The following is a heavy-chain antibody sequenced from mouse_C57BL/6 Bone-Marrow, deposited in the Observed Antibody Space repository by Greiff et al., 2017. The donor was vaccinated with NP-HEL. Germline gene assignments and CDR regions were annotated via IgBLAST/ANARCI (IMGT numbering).Heavy chain of an antibody. Sequence: EVQRVESGAELVRPGASVKLSCTASGFTITDDYMHWVKQRPEQGLEWIGWIDPENGDTDYASKFQGKATITADTSSNTAYLQLSSLTSEDTAVYYCTFPPPYYGSGWFAYWGRGTLVTVSA. CDR2: IDPENGDT. CDR1: GFTITDDY. D-gene: IGHD1-1*01. V-gene: IGHV14-4*01. CDR3: TFPPPYYGSGWFAY. J-gene: IGHJ3*01.